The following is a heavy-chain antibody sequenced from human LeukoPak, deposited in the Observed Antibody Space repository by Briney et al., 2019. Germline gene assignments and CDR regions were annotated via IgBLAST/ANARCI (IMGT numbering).Heavy chain of an antibody. CDR1: GFTVSSNY. Sequence: GGSLRLSCAASGFTVSSNYMSWVRQAPGKGLEWVSINPSGGSTYYADSVKGRFTISRDNSKNTLYLQMNSLRAEDTAVYYCARSPDGYYYVGYFQHWGQGTLVTVSS. CDR2: NPSGGST. D-gene: IGHD3-22*01. V-gene: IGHV3-53*01. CDR3: ARSPDGYYYVGYFQH. J-gene: IGHJ1*01.